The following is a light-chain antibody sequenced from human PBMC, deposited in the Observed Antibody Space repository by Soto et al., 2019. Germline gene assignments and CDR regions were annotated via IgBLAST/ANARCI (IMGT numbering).Light chain of an antibody. Sequence: DIVLTQSPGTLSLSPGERAALSCRASQSVSNNYLAWYQQKPGQAPRLLIYGASNRATGIPDRFSGSGSGTEFTLTISSLQSEDFVVYYCQQYNNWPLTFGGGTKVDIK. CDR2: GAS. J-gene: IGKJ4*01. V-gene: IGKV3D-15*01. CDR3: QQYNNWPLT. CDR1: QSVSNN.